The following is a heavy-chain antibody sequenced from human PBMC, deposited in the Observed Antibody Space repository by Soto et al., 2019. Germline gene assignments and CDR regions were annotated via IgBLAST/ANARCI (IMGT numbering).Heavy chain of an antibody. Sequence: ASVKVSCKASGYTFTSHGFSWVRQAPGQGLEWMGWINPNSGGTNYAQKFQGRVTMTRDTSISTAYMELSRLRSDDTAVYYCARREMVTIFGVVINTNGMDVWGQGTMVTVAS. CDR2: INPNSGGT. CDR1: GYTFTSHG. CDR3: ARREMVTIFGVVINTNGMDV. J-gene: IGHJ6*02. D-gene: IGHD3-3*01. V-gene: IGHV1-2*02.